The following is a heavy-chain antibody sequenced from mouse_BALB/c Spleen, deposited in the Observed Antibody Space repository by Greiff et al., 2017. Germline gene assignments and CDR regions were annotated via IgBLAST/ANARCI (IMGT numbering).Heavy chain of an antibody. V-gene: IGHV5-9-3*01. Sequence: EVQLVESGGGLVKPGGSLKLSCAASGFTFSSYAMSWVRQTPEKRLEWVATISSGGSYTYYPDSVKGRFTISRDNAKNTLYLQMSSLRSEDTAMYYCARTDGYYVYYFDYWGQGTTLTVSS. D-gene: IGHD2-3*01. CDR2: ISSGGSYT. CDR3: ARTDGYYVYYFDY. CDR1: GFTFSSYA. J-gene: IGHJ2*01.